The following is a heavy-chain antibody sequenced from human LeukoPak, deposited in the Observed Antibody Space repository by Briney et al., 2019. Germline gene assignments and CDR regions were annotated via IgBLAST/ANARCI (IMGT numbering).Heavy chain of an antibody. CDR3: ARDWSGGGNSRRAFDI. V-gene: IGHV1-18*01. CDR2: ISAYNGIT. J-gene: IGHJ3*02. CDR1: GYTFTNFG. D-gene: IGHD4-23*01. Sequence: ASVKVSCKASGYTFTNFGISWVRQAPGQGLEWMGWISAYNGITNYAQNLQGRVTMTTDTSTTTAYMELRSLRSDDTAVYYCARDWSGGGNSRRAFDIWGQGTMVTVSS.